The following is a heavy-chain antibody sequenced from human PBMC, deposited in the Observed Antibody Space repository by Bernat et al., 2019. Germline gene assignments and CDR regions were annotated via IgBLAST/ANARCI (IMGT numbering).Heavy chain of an antibody. D-gene: IGHD2/OR15-2a*01. Sequence: VQLVETGAEVKKPGAAMKVSCKASGFTFTNYYMHWVRQAPGQGLEWLGIIIPTAGQTGYAQKFQGRVTMTTDTSTSTNYMELSSLRAEDTAVYYCAREMRTTCYYDLWGQGSLLTVSS. J-gene: IGHJ4*01. CDR1: GFTFTNYY. CDR3: AREMRTTCYYDL. V-gene: IGHV1-46*01. CDR2: IIPTAGQT.